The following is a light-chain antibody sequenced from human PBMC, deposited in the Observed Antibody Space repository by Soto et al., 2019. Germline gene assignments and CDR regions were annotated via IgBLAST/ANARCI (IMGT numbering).Light chain of an antibody. Sequence: QSVLTQPPSASGTPGQRVTISCSESSSSIGSNYIYWYQQVPGTAPKVLIYSNNQRPSGVPDRFSGSKSGTSASLAISGLQSEDEADYYCETWDDSLNGRVFGGGTKLTVL. CDR3: ETWDDSLNGRV. J-gene: IGLJ3*02. CDR1: SSSIGSNY. V-gene: IGLV1-44*01. CDR2: SNN.